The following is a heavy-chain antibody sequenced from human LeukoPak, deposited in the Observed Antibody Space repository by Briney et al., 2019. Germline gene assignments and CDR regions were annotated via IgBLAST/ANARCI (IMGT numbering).Heavy chain of an antibody. J-gene: IGHJ4*02. D-gene: IGHD2-2*01. CDR1: GFTFSSYG. CDR3: AKPGLVVPAVGYFDY. V-gene: IGHV3-30*02. Sequence: PGGPLRLSCAASGFTFSSYGMHWVRQAPGKGLEWVAFIRYDGSNKYYADSVKGRFAISRDNSKNTFYLQMNSLRAEDTAVYYCAKPGLVVPAVGYFDYWGQGTLVTVSS. CDR2: IRYDGSNK.